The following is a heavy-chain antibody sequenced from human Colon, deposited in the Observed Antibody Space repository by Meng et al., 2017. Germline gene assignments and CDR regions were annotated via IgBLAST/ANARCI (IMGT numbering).Heavy chain of an antibody. D-gene: IGHD6-13*01. J-gene: IGHJ5*02. CDR2: IHYTGST. CDR1: GGSVSRGSYH. CDR3: ASDPSAYRSSWYPWFDL. Sequence: SETLSLTCTVSGGSVSRGSYHWAWIRQSPGKGLEWIGSIHYTGSTFYNPSLKSRVTISVDTSKNHFSLSLSSVTAADTAVYYCASDPSAYRSSWYPWFDLWGQGTLVTVSS. V-gene: IGHV4-39*07.